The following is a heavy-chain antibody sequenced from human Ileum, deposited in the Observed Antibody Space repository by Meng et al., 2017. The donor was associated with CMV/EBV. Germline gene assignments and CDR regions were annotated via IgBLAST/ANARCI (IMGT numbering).Heavy chain of an antibody. D-gene: IGHD6-19*01. CDR1: GGSISSYY. Sequence: SETLSLTCTVSGGSISSYYWSWIRQPPGKGLEWIGYIYYSRSNNYNPSLKMRVTMSGDTSKNQFSLKLSSVTAADTAVYYCARDRGVGWNYYYGMDVWGQGTTVTVSS. J-gene: IGHJ6*02. V-gene: IGHV4-59*01. CDR2: IYYSRSN. CDR3: ARDRGVGWNYYYGMDV.